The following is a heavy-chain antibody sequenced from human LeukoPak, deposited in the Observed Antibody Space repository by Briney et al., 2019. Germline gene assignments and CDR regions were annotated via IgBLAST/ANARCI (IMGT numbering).Heavy chain of an antibody. CDR1: GYTFTRHH. CDR3: ATDPYYDSSGYYPLNYFDY. Sequence: ASVKVSCKASGYTFTRHHMHWVRQAPGQRLEWMGWINPNSGGTNYAQKFQGRVTMNRDTSISTAYMELSRLRSDDTAVYYCATDPYYDSSGYYPLNYFDYWGQGTLVTVSS. J-gene: IGHJ4*02. D-gene: IGHD3-22*01. V-gene: IGHV1-2*02. CDR2: INPNSGGT.